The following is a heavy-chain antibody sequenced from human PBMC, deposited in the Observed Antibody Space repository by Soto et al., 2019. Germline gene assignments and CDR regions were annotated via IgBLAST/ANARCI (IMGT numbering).Heavy chain of an antibody. CDR2: IYPDQSRA. D-gene: IGHD3-9*01. Sequence: EVQLVQSGAEVRMPGESLKISCKGSGYRFSTFWIGWVRQMPGKGLEWVAVIYPDQSRAMYSPAFQGQVTISVDKSISTADRQWNSLKASDTAIYYCAMRHYDLLTGQRYHLDFWGPGTLVTVSS. CDR3: AMRHYDLLTGQRYHLDF. V-gene: IGHV5-51*01. J-gene: IGHJ4*02. CDR1: GYRFSTFW.